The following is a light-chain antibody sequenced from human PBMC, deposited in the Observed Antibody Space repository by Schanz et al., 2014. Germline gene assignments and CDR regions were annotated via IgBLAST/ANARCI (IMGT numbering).Light chain of an antibody. CDR2: GAS. CDR1: QSVSSN. V-gene: IGKV3-15*01. CDR3: QLYNNWPLT. Sequence: EILMTQSPATLSVSPGERATLSCRASQSVSSNLAWFQQKPGQAPSLLIYGASTRTTGVPARFSGSGSGTEFTLTISSLQSEDFAVYYCQLYNNWPLTFGGGTKVEIK. J-gene: IGKJ4*01.